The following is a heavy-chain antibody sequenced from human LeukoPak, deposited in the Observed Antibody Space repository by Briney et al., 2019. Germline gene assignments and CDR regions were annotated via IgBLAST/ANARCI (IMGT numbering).Heavy chain of an antibody. CDR3: AKGVARFGYGALLDY. D-gene: IGHD4/OR15-4a*01. V-gene: IGHV3-48*03. CDR1: GFTFSSYE. J-gene: IGHJ4*02. CDR2: ISSSGSTI. Sequence: PGGSLRLSCAASGFTFSSYEMNWVRQAPGKGLEWVSYISSSGSTIYYADSVKGRFTISRDNAKNSLYLQMNSLRAEDTAVYYCAKGVARFGYGALLDYWGQGTLVTVSS.